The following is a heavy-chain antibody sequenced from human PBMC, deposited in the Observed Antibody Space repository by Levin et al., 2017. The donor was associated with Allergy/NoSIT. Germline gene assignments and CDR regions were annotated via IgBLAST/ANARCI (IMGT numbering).Heavy chain of an antibody. J-gene: IGHJ3*02. CDR2: IRPIFGTA. CDR3: TMEANIVVLPAAGDSFDI. CDR1: GGTFSSNA. Sequence: SVKVSCKASGGTFSSNALNWVRQAPGQGLEWMGGIRPIFGTADYAQKYQGRVSITADESTGTAYMELSSLRSEDTAMYYCTMEANIVVLPAAGDSFDIWGQGTLVTVSS. D-gene: IGHD2-2*01. V-gene: IGHV1-69*13.